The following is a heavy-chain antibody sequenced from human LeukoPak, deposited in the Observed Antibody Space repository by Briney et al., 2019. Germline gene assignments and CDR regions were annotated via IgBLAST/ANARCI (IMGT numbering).Heavy chain of an antibody. V-gene: IGHV7-4-1*02. Sequence: ASVKVSCKASGYTFTNYAMNWVRQAPGQGLEWMGWINTNTGNPTYAQGFTGRFVFSLDTSVSAAYLQISSLKAEDTAVYYCARAVGMVRGVSPGLNDYWGQGTLVTVSS. D-gene: IGHD3-10*01. CDR2: INTNTGNP. CDR3: ARAVGMVRGVSPGLNDY. J-gene: IGHJ4*02. CDR1: GYTFTNYA.